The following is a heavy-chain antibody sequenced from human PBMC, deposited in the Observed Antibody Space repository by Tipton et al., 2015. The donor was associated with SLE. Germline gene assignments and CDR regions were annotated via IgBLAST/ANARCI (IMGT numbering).Heavy chain of an antibody. CDR1: GGSISSHY. Sequence: TLSLTCTVSGGSISSHYWSWIRQPPGKGLEWIGYIYYSGSTNYNPSLKSRVTISVDTSKNQFSLKLSSVTAADTAVYYCARDSTGPWGQGTLVTGSS. CDR2: IYYSGST. CDR3: ARDSTGP. V-gene: IGHV4-59*11. D-gene: IGHD4-17*01. J-gene: IGHJ4*02.